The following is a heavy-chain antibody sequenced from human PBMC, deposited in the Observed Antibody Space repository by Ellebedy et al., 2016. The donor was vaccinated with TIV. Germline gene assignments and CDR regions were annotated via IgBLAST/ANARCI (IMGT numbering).Heavy chain of an antibody. J-gene: IGHJ4*02. V-gene: IGHV3-66*04. D-gene: IGHD3-22*01. CDR2: IYSGGST. CDR3: ARQGGDYYDSSGYFIG. CDR1: GFTFSSYW. Sequence: GESLKISCAASGFTFSSYWMSWVRQAPGKGLEWVSVIYSGGSTYYADSVKGRFTISRDNSKNTLYLQMNSLRAEDTAVYYCARQGGDYYDSSGYFIGWGQGTLVTVSS.